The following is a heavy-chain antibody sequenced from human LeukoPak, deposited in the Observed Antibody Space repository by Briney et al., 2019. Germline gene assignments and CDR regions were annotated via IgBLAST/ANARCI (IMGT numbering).Heavy chain of an antibody. V-gene: IGHV3-30*02. CDR2: IRYDGSNK. CDR3: AKDRTGYDYYYYYYMDV. Sequence: GGSLRLSCAASGFTFSSYGMHRVRQAPGKGLEWVAFIRYDGSNKYYADSVKGRFTISRDNSKNTLYLQMNSLRAEDTAVYYCAKDRTGYDYYYYYYMDVWGKGTTVTISS. CDR1: GFTFSSYG. D-gene: IGHD5-12*01. J-gene: IGHJ6*03.